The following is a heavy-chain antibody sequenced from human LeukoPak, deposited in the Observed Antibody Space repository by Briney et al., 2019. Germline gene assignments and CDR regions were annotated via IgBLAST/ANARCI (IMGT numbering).Heavy chain of an antibody. CDR3: ARGDGLGILFDY. CDR1: GVSISSSNW. D-gene: IGHD3/OR15-3a*01. V-gene: IGHV4-4*02. CDR2: IYHSGST. Sequence: SGTLSLTCAVSGVSISSSNWWSWVRQPPGKGLEWIGEIYHSGSTNYNPSLKSRVTISADTSKNQFSLKLSSVTAADTAVYYCARGDGLGILFDYWGQGTLVTVSS. J-gene: IGHJ4*02.